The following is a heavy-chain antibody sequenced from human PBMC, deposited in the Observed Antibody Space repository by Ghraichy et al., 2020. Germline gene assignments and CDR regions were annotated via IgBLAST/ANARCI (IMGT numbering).Heavy chain of an antibody. CDR2: IYYSGST. CDR3: ARLTTHLFVYGMDV. J-gene: IGHJ6*02. Sequence: SETLSLTCTVSGGSISSYYWSWIRQPPGKGLEWIGYIYYSGSTNYNPSLKSRVTISVDTSKNQFSLKLSSVTAADTAVYYCARLTTHLFVYGMDVWGQGTTVTVSS. V-gene: IGHV4-59*01. CDR1: GGSISSYY. D-gene: IGHD4-11*01.